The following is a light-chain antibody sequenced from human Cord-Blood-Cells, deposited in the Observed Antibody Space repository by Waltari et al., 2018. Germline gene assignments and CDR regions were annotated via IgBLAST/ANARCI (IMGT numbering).Light chain of an antibody. Sequence: QSALTQPLSASGSPGQSVTIPGTGTSSDGGGYNHLSWYQQHPVKATKLMIYEVSKRPSGVPDRFSCSKSGNTASLTVSGLQAEDEADYYCSSYAGSNNLVFGGGTKLTVL. CDR2: EVS. J-gene: IGLJ3*02. V-gene: IGLV2-8*01. CDR3: SSYAGSNNLV. CDR1: SSDGGGYNH.